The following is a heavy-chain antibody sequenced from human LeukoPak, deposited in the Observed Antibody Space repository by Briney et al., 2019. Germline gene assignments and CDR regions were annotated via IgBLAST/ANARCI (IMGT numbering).Heavy chain of an antibody. CDR3: ASPGNYYYYMDV. CDR1: GYSISSGYY. V-gene: IGHV4-38-2*01. J-gene: IGHJ6*03. CDR2: IYHSGST. Sequence: SETLSLTCAVSGYSISSGYYWGWIRQPPGKGLEWIGSIYHSGSTYYNPSLKSRVTISVDTSKNQFSLKLSSVTAADTAVCYCASPGNYYYYMDVWGKGTTVTVSS.